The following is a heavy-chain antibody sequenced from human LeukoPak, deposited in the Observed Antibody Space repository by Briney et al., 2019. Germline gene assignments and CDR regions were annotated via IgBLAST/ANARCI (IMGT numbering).Heavy chain of an antibody. J-gene: IGHJ1*01. CDR3: ARGAAAGTHPEYFQH. CDR1: GVTFSSYS. D-gene: IGHD6-13*01. CDR2: ISSSSSYI. V-gene: IGHV3-21*01. Sequence: GSLRLSCADSGVTFSSYSMNWVRQAPGQGLEWVSSISSSSSYIYYADSVKGRFTISRDDAKNSVYLQMNSLRAEDTAVYYCARGAAAGTHPEYFQHWGQGTLVTVSS.